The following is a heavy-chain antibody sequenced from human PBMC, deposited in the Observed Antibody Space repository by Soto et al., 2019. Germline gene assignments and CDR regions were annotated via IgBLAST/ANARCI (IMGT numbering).Heavy chain of an antibody. CDR3: ARVAYGAYHFDS. V-gene: IGHV3-74*01. J-gene: IGHJ4*02. CDR2: INSDGSTR. D-gene: IGHD2-21*01. Sequence: EVQLVESGGGIVQPGGSLRLSCGASGFTFSSYWMHWVRQAPGEGLVWVSRINSDGSTRSYADSVKGRFTISRDNAKNTLFLQMNSLRAEDTAVYYCARVAYGAYHFDSWGQGTLVT. CDR1: GFTFSSYW.